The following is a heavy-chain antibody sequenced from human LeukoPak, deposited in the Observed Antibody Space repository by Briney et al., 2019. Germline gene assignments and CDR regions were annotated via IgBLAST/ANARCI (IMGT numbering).Heavy chain of an antibody. Sequence: SETLSLTCTVSGGSISSSSYYWGWIRQPPGKGLEWIGTIYYSGSTYYNPSLKSRVTISVDTSKNQFSLKLGSVTAADTAVYYCARVDSSSRWYFDLWGRGTLVTVSS. D-gene: IGHD6-6*01. V-gene: IGHV4-39*01. CDR3: ARVDSSSRWYFDL. J-gene: IGHJ2*01. CDR1: GGSISSSSYY. CDR2: IYYSGST.